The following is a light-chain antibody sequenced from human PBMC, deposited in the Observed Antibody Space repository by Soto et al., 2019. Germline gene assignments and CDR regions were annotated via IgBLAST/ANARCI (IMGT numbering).Light chain of an antibody. CDR3: CSYARSSTYV. J-gene: IGLJ1*01. CDR2: EVS. V-gene: IGLV2-23*02. Sequence: ALTQPASVSGSPGQSITISCTGTSSDVGSYNLVSWYQQHPGKAPKLMIYEVSKRPSGLSNRFSASKSGNTASLTISGLQAEDEADYYCCSYARSSTYVFGTGTKLTVL. CDR1: SSDVGSYNL.